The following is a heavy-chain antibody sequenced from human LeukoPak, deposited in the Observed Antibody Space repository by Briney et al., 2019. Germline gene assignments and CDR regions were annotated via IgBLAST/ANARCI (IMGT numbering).Heavy chain of an antibody. CDR2: IYYTGSA. V-gene: IGHV4-59*11. CDR1: GGSISSHY. Sequence: ETLSLTCTVSGGSISSHYWSWIRQSPGKGLEWIAYIYYTGSADYNPSLESRVTISLDTSKNQFSLNLSSVTAADTAVYYCARYHYDYGDYYFDYWGQGALVTVSS. J-gene: IGHJ4*02. D-gene: IGHD4-17*01. CDR3: ARYHYDYGDYYFDY.